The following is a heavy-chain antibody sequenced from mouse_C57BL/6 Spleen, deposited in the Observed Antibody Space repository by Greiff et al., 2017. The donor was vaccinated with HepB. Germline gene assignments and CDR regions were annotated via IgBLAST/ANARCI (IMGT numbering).Heavy chain of an antibody. J-gene: IGHJ3*01. V-gene: IGHV1-76*01. D-gene: IGHD4-1*01. Sequence: QVQLKQSGAELVRPGASVKLSCKASGYTFTDYYINWVKQRPGQGLEWIARIYPGSGNTYYNEKFKGKATLTAEKSSSTAYMQLSSLTSEDSAVYFCARGLGRGFAYWGQGTLVTVSA. CDR1: GYTFTDYY. CDR3: ARGLGRGFAY. CDR2: IYPGSGNT.